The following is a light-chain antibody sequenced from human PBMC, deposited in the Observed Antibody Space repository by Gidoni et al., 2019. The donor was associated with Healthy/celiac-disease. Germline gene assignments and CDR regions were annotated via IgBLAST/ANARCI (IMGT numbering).Light chain of an antibody. CDR1: QGISSY. J-gene: IGKJ1*01. CDR2: AAS. V-gene: IGKV1-9*01. CDR3: QQLNSYPWT. Sequence: DIQLTQSPSFLSASVGDRVTITCRANQGISSYLAWYQQTPGKAPKLLIYAASTLQSGVPSRFSGSGSGTEFTLTISSLQPEDFATYYCQQLNSYPWTFGQGTKVEIK.